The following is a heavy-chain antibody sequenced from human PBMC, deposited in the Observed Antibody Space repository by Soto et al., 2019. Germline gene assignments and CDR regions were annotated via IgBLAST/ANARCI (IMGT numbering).Heavy chain of an antibody. Sequence: QVQLQESGPGLVKPSQTLSLTCTVSGGSISSGDYYWSWIRQPPGKGLEWIGYIYYSGSTYYNPSLQRRVTISVDTSKNQSTLKLSSVTAADTAVYYRAHYSSGRAFDIWGQGTMVTVSS. V-gene: IGHV4-30-4*01. CDR2: IYYSGST. J-gene: IGHJ3*02. CDR3: AHYSSGRAFDI. D-gene: IGHD6-19*01. CDR1: GGSISSGDYY.